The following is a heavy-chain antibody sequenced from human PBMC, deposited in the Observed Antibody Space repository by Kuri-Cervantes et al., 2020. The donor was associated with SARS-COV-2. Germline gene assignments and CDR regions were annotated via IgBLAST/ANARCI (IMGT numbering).Heavy chain of an antibody. CDR1: GFTFSSYS. CDR2: ISSSSSYI. Sequence: GGSLRLSCAASGFTFSSYSMNWVRQAPGKGLEWVSSISSSSSYIYYADSVKGRFTISRDNAKNSLYLQMNSLRDEDTAEYYCARDHYWGSSGWPNYYYYGMDVWGQGTTVTVSS. V-gene: IGHV3-21*01. J-gene: IGHJ6*02. D-gene: IGHD6-19*01. CDR3: ARDHYWGSSGWPNYYYYGMDV.